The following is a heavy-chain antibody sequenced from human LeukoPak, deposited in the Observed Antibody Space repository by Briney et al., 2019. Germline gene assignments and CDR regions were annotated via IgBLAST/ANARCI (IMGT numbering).Heavy chain of an antibody. Sequence: ASLQISCKGSGYSFTTSWIGWVRQMPGQGLEWMGIIYPSDSDTRYCPSFQGQVTISAHKSISTAYLQWSNLKASDTAMYYCARLWPAHYWGQGTLVTVS. CDR2: IYPSDSDT. J-gene: IGHJ4*02. CDR1: GYSFTTSW. V-gene: IGHV5-51*01. CDR3: ARLWPAHY. D-gene: IGHD2-15*01.